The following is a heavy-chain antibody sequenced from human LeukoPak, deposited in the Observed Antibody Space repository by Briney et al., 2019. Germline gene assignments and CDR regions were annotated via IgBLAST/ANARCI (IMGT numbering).Heavy chain of an antibody. CDR3: AKRCPPSLTCLGDY. CDR1: GFPFSRYA. V-gene: IGHV3-23*01. D-gene: IGHD3-16*01. CDR2: ISGSGGST. Sequence: GGSLRLSCAASGFPFSRYAMSWVRQAPGKGLEWVSAISGSGGSTYYADSVKGRFTISRDNSKNTLYLQMNSLRAEDTAAYYCAKRCPPSLTCLGDYWGQGTLVTVSS. J-gene: IGHJ4*02.